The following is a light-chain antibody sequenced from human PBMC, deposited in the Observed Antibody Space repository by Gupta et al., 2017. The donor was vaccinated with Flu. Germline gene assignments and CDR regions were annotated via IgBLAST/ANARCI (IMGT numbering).Light chain of an antibody. CDR1: SGSVSTSSY. CDR3: VLYVGSGISV. J-gene: IGLJ3*02. CDR2: TTN. V-gene: IGLV8-61*01. Sequence: QTVVTQEPSLSVSPGGTVTLTCGLTSGSVSTSSYPSWYQQTPGQAPRTLIYTTNLRSSGVPDRFSGSILGNKAALTITGAQADDEANYHCVLYVGSGISVFGGGTKLTVL.